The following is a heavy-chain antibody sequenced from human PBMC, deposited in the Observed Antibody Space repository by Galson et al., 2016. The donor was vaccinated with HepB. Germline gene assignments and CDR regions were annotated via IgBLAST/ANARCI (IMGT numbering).Heavy chain of an antibody. J-gene: IGHJ4*02. CDR1: RFTFSSYP. V-gene: IGHV3-30*04. D-gene: IGHD3-10*01. CDR2: ISFDGTKK. Sequence: SLRLSCAASRFTFSSYPMHWVRQTPGRGLEWVAVISFDGTKKYYADSLRGRFTVSRDNSKNSLFLQMNSLRPEDTAVYYCARNYYYGSWRYPFCDFWGQGTLVTVSS. CDR3: ARNYYYGSWRYPFCDF.